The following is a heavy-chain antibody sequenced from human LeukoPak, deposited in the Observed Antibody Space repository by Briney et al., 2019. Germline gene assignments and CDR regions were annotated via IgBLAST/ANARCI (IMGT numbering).Heavy chain of an antibody. V-gene: IGHV3-7*03. CDR1: GFTSSSYW. CDR3: AAGSGWSIEY. Sequence: PGGSLRLSCAASGFTSSSYWMSWVRQAPGKGPEWVANIKHDGSERNYMESVKGRFTISRDNANNSLHLQMNNLRAEDTAVYYCAAGSGWSIEYWGQGTLVTVSS. D-gene: IGHD6-19*01. J-gene: IGHJ4*02. CDR2: IKHDGSER.